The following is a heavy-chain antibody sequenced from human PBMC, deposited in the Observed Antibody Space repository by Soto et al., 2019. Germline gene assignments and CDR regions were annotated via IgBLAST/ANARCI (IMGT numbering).Heavy chain of an antibody. J-gene: IGHJ4*02. Sequence: GGSLRLSCAASGFTFSSYWMSWVRQAPGKGLEWVANIKQDGSEKYYVDSVKGRFTISRDNAKNSLYLQMNSLRAEDTAVYYCARGGAWLELDFFDHWGQGTLVTVSS. D-gene: IGHD1-7*01. V-gene: IGHV3-7*04. CDR3: ARGGAWLELDFFDH. CDR1: GFTFSSYW. CDR2: IKQDGSEK.